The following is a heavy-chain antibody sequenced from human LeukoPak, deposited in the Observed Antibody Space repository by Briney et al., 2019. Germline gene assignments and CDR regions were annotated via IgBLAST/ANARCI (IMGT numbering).Heavy chain of an antibody. CDR1: GGSISSYY. J-gene: IGHJ4*02. D-gene: IGHD6-19*01. CDR3: ARVNLRGIAVAGPLDY. CDR2: IYYSGST. Sequence: KPSETLSLTCTVSGGSISSYYWSWIRQPPGKGLEWIGYIYYSGSTNYNPSLKSRVTISVDTSKNQFSLKLSSVTAEDTAVYYCARVNLRGIAVAGPLDYWGQGTLVTVSS. V-gene: IGHV4-59*01.